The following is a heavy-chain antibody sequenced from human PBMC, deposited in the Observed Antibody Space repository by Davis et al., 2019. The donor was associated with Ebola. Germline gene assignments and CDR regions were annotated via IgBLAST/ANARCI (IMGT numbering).Heavy chain of an antibody. CDR3: AKDQLGRRGIVDY. V-gene: IGHV3-23*01. D-gene: IGHD1-26*01. CDR2: ISGSGDNT. CDR1: GFTFSTYA. Sequence: GESLKISCAASGFTFSTYAMSWVRQAPGKGLEWVSFISGSGDNTYYADSVKGRLTISRDNSKNTLYLQMNSLRAEDTTVYYCAKDQLGRRGIVDYWGQGTLVTVSS. J-gene: IGHJ4*02.